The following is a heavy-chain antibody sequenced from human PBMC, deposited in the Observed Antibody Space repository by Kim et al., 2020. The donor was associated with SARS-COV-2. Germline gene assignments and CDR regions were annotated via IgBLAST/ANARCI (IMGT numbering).Heavy chain of an antibody. CDR3: ARLARLQPDLDY. V-gene: IGHV4-39*01. CDR2: IYYSGST. D-gene: IGHD4-4*01. Sequence: SETLSLTCTVSGGSISSSSYYWGWIRQPPGKGLEWIGSIYYSGSTYYNPSLKSRVTISVYTSKNQFSLKLSSVTAADTAVYYCARLARLQPDLDYWGQGTLVTVSS. CDR1: GGSISSSSYY. J-gene: IGHJ4*02.